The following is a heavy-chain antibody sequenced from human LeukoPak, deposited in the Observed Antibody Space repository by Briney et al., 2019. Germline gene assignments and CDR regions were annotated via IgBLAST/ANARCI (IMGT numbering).Heavy chain of an antibody. J-gene: IGHJ6*03. V-gene: IGHV3-48*01. CDR1: GFTFSSYE. Sequence: PGGSLRLSCAASGFTFSSYETNWVRQAPGKGLEWVSYISSSSSTIYYADSVKGRFTISRDNAKNSLYLQMNSLRAEDTAVYYCARSSIAAAGTVYYYYYMDVWGKGTTVTVSS. D-gene: IGHD6-13*01. CDR3: ARSSIAAAGTVYYYYYMDV. CDR2: ISSSSSTI.